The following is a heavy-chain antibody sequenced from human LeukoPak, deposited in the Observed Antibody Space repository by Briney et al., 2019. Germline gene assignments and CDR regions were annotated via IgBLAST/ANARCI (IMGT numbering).Heavy chain of an antibody. Sequence: GGSLRLSCAASGFIFSTSWMTWVRQAPGKGREWVANIKEDGSEKYYVDSVKGRFTISRDNAKSSLYLQMNSLTTEDTAVYFCVRDGDYYDSRGSPHAAYDSWGQGTTVAVSS. CDR2: IKEDGSEK. CDR3: VRDGDYYDSRGSPHAAYDS. J-gene: IGHJ3*02. V-gene: IGHV3-7*01. CDR1: GFIFSTSW. D-gene: IGHD3-22*01.